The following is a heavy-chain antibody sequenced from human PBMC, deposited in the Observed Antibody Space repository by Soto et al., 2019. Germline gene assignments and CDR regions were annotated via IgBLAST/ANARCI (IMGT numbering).Heavy chain of an antibody. Sequence: QVPLVQSGAEVKKPGSSVKVSCKASRGTFSRYTVSWVRQAPGQGLEWMGGVIPIFHTPNYAPKFQGRVTITADESTSTAYMELSSLRSEDTAVYYCATYDYVWGSYRYSEHFDYWGQGTLVTVSS. CDR1: RGTFSRYT. V-gene: IGHV1-69*12. D-gene: IGHD3-16*02. CDR3: ATYDYVWGSYRYSEHFDY. J-gene: IGHJ4*02. CDR2: VIPIFHTP.